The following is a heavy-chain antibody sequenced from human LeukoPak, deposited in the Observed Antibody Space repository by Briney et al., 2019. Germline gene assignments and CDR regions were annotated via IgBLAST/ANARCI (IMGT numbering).Heavy chain of an antibody. D-gene: IGHD5-24*01. V-gene: IGHV1-24*01. CDR2: FDPEDGET. Sequence: GGFDPEDGETIYAQKFQGRVTMTEDTSTDTAYMELSSLRSEDTAVYYCATGGRWLQSDYWGQGTLVTVSS. J-gene: IGHJ4*02. CDR3: ATGGRWLQSDY.